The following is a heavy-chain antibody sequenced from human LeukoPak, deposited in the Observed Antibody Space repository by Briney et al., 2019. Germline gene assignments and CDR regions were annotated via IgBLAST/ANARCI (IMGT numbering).Heavy chain of an antibody. J-gene: IGHJ4*02. D-gene: IGHD3-9*01. CDR1: GFTFSSYS. CDR2: ISSSSSYI. V-gene: IGHV3-21*01. CDR3: ARSLRYFDWLPLDY. Sequence: PGGSLRLSCAASGFTFSSYSMNWVRQAPGKGLEWVSSISSSSSYIYYADSVKGRFTISRDNAKNSLYLQMNSLRAEDTAVYCCARSLRYFDWLPLDYWGQGTLVTVSS.